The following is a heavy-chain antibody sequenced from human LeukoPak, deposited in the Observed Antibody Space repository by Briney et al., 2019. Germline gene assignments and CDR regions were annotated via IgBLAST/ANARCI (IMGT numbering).Heavy chain of an antibody. CDR2: INHSGST. Sequence: SETLSLTCAVYGGSFSGYYWSWIRQPPGKGLEWIGEINHSGSTNYNPSLKSRVTISVDTSKNQFSLKLSPVTAADTAVYYCARAPSIALRNWFDPWGQGTLVTVSS. D-gene: IGHD6-6*01. CDR1: GGSFSGYY. J-gene: IGHJ5*02. V-gene: IGHV4-34*01. CDR3: ARAPSIALRNWFDP.